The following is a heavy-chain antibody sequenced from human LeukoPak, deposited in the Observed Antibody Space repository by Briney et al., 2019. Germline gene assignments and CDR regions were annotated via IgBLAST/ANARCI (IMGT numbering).Heavy chain of an antibody. CDR3: ARDVRYSSGWYNYYYYYGMDV. J-gene: IGHJ6*02. V-gene: IGHV3-7*01. CDR2: INQGGGEK. CDR1: GFTFSSFW. Sequence: GGSLRLSCATSGFTFSSFWMSWVRQAPGKGLEWVANINQGGGEKNYVDSVKGRFTISRDSAKSSLYLQMNSLRAEDTAVYYCARDVRYSSGWYNYYYYYGMDVRGQGTTVTVSS. D-gene: IGHD6-19*01.